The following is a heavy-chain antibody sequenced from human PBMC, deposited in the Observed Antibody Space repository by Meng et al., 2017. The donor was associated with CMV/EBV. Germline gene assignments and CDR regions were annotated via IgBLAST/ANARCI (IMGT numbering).Heavy chain of an antibody. Sequence: GGSLRLFCAASGFTFSSYAMHWVRQAPGKGLEWVAVISYDGSNKYYADSVKGRFTISRDNSKNTLYLQMNSLRAEDTAVYYCARDSSGYDFWSGYYTGLFDYWGQGTLVTVSS. V-gene: IGHV3-30*04. D-gene: IGHD3-3*01. J-gene: IGHJ4*02. CDR1: GFTFSSYA. CDR2: ISYDGSNK. CDR3: ARDSSGYDFWSGYYTGLFDY.